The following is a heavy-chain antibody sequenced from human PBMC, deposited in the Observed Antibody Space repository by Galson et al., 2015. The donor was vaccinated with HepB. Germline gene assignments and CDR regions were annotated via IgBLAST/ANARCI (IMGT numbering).Heavy chain of an antibody. D-gene: IGHD1-1*01. V-gene: IGHV1-18*01. CDR2: ISAYNGNT. CDR3: ARDLAQLERPDFSDY. CDR1: GYTFTSYA. Sequence: SVKVSCKASGYTFTSYAISWVRQAPGQGLEWMGWISAYNGNTNYAQKLQGRVTITTDTSTSTAYMELRSLRSDDTAVYYCARDLAQLERPDFSDYWGQGTLVTVSS. J-gene: IGHJ4*02.